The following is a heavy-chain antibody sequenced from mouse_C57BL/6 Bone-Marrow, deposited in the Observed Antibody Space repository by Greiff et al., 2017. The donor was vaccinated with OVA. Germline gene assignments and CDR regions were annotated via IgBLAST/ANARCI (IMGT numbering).Heavy chain of an antibody. J-gene: IGHJ2*01. D-gene: IGHD1-1*01. CDR2: IYPGSGST. CDR1: GYTFTSYW. V-gene: IGHV1-55*01. CDR3: ARGVYYGSLPYFDY. Sequence: VQLQQPGAELVKPGASVKMSCKASGYTFTSYWITWVKQRPGQGLEWIGDIYPGSGSTNYNEKFKSKATLTVDTSSSTAYMQLSSLTSEDSAVYYCARGVYYGSLPYFDYWGQGTTLTVSS.